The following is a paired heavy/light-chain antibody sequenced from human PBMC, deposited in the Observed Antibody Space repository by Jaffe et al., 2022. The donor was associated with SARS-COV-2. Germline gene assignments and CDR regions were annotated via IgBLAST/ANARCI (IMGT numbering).Heavy chain of an antibody. Sequence: QVQLVESGGGLVKPGGSLRLSCAASGFTFSDYYMSWIRQAPGKGLEWVSYISSSGSTIYYADSVKGRFTISRDNAKNSLYLQMNSLRAEDTAVYYCARDLYYYYGMDVWGQGTTVTVSS. CDR3: ARDLYYYYGMDV. CDR2: ISSSGSTI. V-gene: IGHV3-11*01. CDR1: GFTFSDYY. J-gene: IGHJ6*02.
Light chain of an antibody. Sequence: EIVMTQSPATLSVSPGERATLSCRASQSVSSNLAWYQQKPGQAPRLLIYGASTRATGIPARFSGSGSGTEFTLTISSLQSEDFAVYYCQQYNNWPPITFGQGTKLEIK. CDR3: QQYNNWPPIT. CDR1: QSVSSN. V-gene: IGKV3-15*01. J-gene: IGKJ2*01. CDR2: GAS.